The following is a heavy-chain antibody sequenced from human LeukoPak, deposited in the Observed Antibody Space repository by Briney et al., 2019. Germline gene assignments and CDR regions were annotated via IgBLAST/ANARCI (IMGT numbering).Heavy chain of an antibody. J-gene: IGHJ4*02. CDR2: IKQDGSEK. CDR3: ARLQYSFLYGSGSYGVDY. Sequence: PGRSLRLSCAASGFTFSNYWMSWVRQAPGKGLEWVANIKQDGSEKYYVDSVKGRFTISRDNAKNSLYLQMNSLRAEDTAMYYCARLQYSFLYGSGSYGVDYWGQGTLVTVSS. V-gene: IGHV3-7*01. CDR1: GFTFSNYW. D-gene: IGHD3-10*01.